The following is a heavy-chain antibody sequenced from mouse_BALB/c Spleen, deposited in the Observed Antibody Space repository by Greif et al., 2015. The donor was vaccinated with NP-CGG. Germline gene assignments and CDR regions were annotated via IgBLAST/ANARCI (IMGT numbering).Heavy chain of an antibody. J-gene: IGHJ1*01. CDR1: GFAFSSYD. D-gene: IGHD4-1*02. Sequence: EVKLEESGGGLVKPGGSLKLSCAASGFAFSSYDMSWVRQTPEKRLEWVAYISSGGGSTYYPDTVKGRFTISRDNAKNTLYLQMSSLKSEDTAMYYCARQPTGTGYFDVWGAGTTVTVSS. V-gene: IGHV5-12-1*01. CDR2: ISSGGGST. CDR3: ARQPTGTGYFDV.